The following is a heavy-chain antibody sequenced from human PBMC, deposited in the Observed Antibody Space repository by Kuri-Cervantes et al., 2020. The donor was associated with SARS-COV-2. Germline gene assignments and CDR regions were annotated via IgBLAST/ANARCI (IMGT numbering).Heavy chain of an antibody. CDR2: IYTSGST. D-gene: IGHD4-17*01. CDR1: GGSISSGSYY. Sequence: SETLSLTCTVSGGSISSGSYYWSWIRQPAGKGLEWIGRIYTSGSTNCNPSLKSRVTISVDTSKNQFPLKLSSVTAADTAVYYCARATKADYGDYIDAFDIWGQGTMVTVSS. V-gene: IGHV4-61*02. CDR3: ARATKADYGDYIDAFDI. J-gene: IGHJ3*02.